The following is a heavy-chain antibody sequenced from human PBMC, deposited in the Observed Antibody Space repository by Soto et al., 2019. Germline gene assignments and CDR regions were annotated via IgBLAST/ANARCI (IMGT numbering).Heavy chain of an antibody. J-gene: IGHJ5*01. CDR2: MKHSGSA. V-gene: IGHV4-38-2*01. D-gene: IGHD5-18*01. Sequence: SETLSLTCAVSNFSLSTNYYWGWIRQAPGKGLQWIGSMKHSGSAYYSPSLRRRATISLDTSKNQFSLELTSVTAADTAVYYCARVGGAGYIYGFCDSWGQGTLVTVSS. CDR1: NFSLSTNYY. CDR3: ARVGGAGYIYGFCDS.